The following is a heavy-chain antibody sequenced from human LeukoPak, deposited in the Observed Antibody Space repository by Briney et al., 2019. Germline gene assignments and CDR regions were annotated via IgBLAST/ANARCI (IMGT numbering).Heavy chain of an antibody. CDR2: IWYDGSNK. Sequence: GGSLRLSCAASGFTFSSYGMHWVRQALGKGLEWVAVIWYDGSNKYYADSVKGRFTISRDNSKDTLYLQMNSLRAEDTAVYYCARDRAYSSRLFDNWGQGTLVTVSS. D-gene: IGHD6-13*01. CDR1: GFTFSSYG. J-gene: IGHJ4*02. CDR3: ARDRAYSSRLFDN. V-gene: IGHV3-33*01.